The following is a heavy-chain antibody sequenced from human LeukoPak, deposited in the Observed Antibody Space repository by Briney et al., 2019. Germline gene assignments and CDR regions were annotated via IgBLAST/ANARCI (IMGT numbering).Heavy chain of an antibody. V-gene: IGHV4-34*01. J-gene: IGHJ3*02. Sequence: SETLSLTCAVYGGSFSGYYWSWIRQPPGKGLEWIGEINHSGSTNYNPSLKSRVTISVDTSKNQFSLKLSSVTAADTAVYYCARVGRITMVRGVIGGVLAFDIWGQGTMVTVSS. CDR3: ARVGRITMVRGVIGGVLAFDI. D-gene: IGHD3-10*01. CDR1: GGSFSGYY. CDR2: INHSGST.